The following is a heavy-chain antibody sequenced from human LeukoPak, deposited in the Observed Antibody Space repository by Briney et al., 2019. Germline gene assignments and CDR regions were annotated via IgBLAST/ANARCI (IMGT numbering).Heavy chain of an antibody. D-gene: IGHD6-13*01. V-gene: IGHV4-59*01. CDR2: IYYSGST. Sequence: SETLSLTCTVSGGSISSYYRSWIRQPPGKGLEWIGYIYYSGSTNYNPSLKSRVTISVDTSKNQFSLKLSSVTAADTAVYYCARRSSSWYLGWFDPWGQGTLVTVSS. CDR1: GGSISSYY. CDR3: ARRSSSWYLGWFDP. J-gene: IGHJ5*02.